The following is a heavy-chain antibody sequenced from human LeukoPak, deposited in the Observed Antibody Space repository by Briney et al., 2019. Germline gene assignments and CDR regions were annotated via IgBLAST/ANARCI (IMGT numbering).Heavy chain of an antibody. D-gene: IGHD7-27*01. CDR3: ARGQTGDNAAYFDY. CDR2: VNLQGST. J-gene: IGHJ4*02. V-gene: IGHV4-4*02. CDR1: GGSISNTNW. Sequence: SETLSLTCGVSGGSISNTNWWTWVRQPPGKGLEWIGEVNLQGSTNYNPSLKSRVAISVDKSENHISLKLTSVTAADTAVYYCARGQTGDNAAYFDYWGQGTLVTVSS.